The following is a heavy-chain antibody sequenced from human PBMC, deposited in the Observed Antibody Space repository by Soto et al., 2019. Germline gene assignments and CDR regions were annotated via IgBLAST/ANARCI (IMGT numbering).Heavy chain of an antibody. V-gene: IGHV3-48*03. CDR3: ARSALGFDY. CDR2: IGHSGTTV. J-gene: IGHJ4*02. Sequence: PGGSLRLSCAASGFTFSSYEMNWVRQAPGKGLEWVSYIGHSGTTVFYADSVKGRFTVSRDNAKNSLNLQMSGLRVEDTALYYCARSALGFDYWGQGTLVTSPQ. CDR1: GFTFSSYE.